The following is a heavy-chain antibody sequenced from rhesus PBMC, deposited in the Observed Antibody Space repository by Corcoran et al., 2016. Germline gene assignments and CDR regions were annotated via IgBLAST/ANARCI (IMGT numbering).Heavy chain of an antibody. CDR1: GASLTSNY. D-gene: IGHD2-21*01. J-gene: IGHJ5-2*02. Sequence: QVQLQESGPGLVRPSETRPLTSAVPGASLTSNYSCCIRPAPGQGLEWIGLIDGIGGSTDYNLSLRSRVTSSKDTSKNQFFLKLSSVTAADSAVYYCARKNPGSSMDVWGRGLLVSVSS. CDR3: ARKNPGSSMDV. CDR2: IDGIGGST. V-gene: IGHV4S2*01.